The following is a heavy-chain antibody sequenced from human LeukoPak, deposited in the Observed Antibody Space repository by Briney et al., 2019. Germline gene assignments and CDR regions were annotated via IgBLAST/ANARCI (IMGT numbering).Heavy chain of an antibody. Sequence: GGSLRLSCAASGFTFSSYSMNWVRQAPGKGLEWVSSISSSSSYIYYADSVKGRLTISRDNAKNSLYLQMNSLRAEDTAVYYCARDTKRITMTVDYFDYWGQGTLVTVSS. CDR1: GFTFSSYS. D-gene: IGHD3-22*01. J-gene: IGHJ4*02. CDR2: ISSSSSYI. CDR3: ARDTKRITMTVDYFDY. V-gene: IGHV3-21*01.